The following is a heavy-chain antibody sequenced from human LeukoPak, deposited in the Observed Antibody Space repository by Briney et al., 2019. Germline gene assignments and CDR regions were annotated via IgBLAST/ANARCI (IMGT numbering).Heavy chain of an antibody. CDR2: INPSGGST. J-gene: IGHJ6*02. Sequence: GPSVKVSCKASGYTFTSYYMDWVRQAPGQGLEWMGIINPSGGSTSYAQKFQGRVTMTRDTSTSTVYMELSSLRCEDTAVYYCAMERRLIDYYYGMDVWGQGTTVTVSS. CDR3: AMERRLIDYYYGMDV. CDR1: GYTFTSYY. V-gene: IGHV1-46*01. D-gene: IGHD1-1*01.